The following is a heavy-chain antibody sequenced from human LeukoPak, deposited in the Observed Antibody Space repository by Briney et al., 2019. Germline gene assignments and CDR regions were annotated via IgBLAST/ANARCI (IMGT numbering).Heavy chain of an antibody. Sequence: SETLSLTCTVSRGSISSSGYYWNWIRQPPGKGLEWIGYTYYGGSTNYNPSLKSRVSISVDTSKNQFSLKLSSVTAADTAVYYCARSVLRYFDWLPSGDAFDIWGQGTMDTVSS. D-gene: IGHD3-9*01. CDR2: TYYGGST. J-gene: IGHJ3*02. CDR1: RGSISSSGYY. V-gene: IGHV4-61*08. CDR3: ARSVLRYFDWLPSGDAFDI.